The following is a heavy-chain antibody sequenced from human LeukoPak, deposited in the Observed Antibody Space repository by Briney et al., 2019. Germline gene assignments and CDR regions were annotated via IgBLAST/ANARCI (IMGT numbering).Heavy chain of an antibody. CDR3: ARTTEAHSWQTRYYSYYMDV. J-gene: IGHJ6*03. CDR1: GYTFNGYY. Sequence: ASVKVSCKASGYTFNGYYMHWVRQAPGQGLEWMGWLNPDSAGTNYAQRFQGRVTMTRDPSISTAYMELSRLKSDDTAVYYCARTTEAHSWQTRYYSYYMDVWGKGTTVTVSS. D-gene: IGHD6-13*01. V-gene: IGHV1-2*02. CDR2: LNPDSAGT.